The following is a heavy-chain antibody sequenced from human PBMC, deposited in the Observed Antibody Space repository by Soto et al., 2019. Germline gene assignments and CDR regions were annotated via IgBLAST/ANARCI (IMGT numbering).Heavy chain of an antibody. D-gene: IGHD3-3*01. CDR1: GFCFGSYA. J-gene: IGHJ4*02. Sequence: GGSLRLSCAASGFCFGSYALSWVRQAPGKGLEWVSTISGSDGKTFYADSVKGRFSISRDTSQSTLYLQMNSLRADDTAMYFCARWSYLDYWGQGTRVIVSS. CDR3: ARWSYLDY. V-gene: IGHV3-23*01. CDR2: ISGSDGKT.